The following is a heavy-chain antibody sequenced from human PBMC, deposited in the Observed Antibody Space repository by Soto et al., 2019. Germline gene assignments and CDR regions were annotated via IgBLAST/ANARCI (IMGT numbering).Heavy chain of an antibody. D-gene: IGHD3-10*01. V-gene: IGHV3-64*04. CDR2: ITSHGHIT. CDR3: AREYYYGSGPWY. J-gene: IGHJ4*02. CDR1: GFTFSNYD. Sequence: GGSLRLSCSASGFTFSNYDMVWVRQAPGKGLEYISAITSHGHITYYADSVKGRVTMATDTSTSTAYMELRSLRSDDTAVYYCAREYYYGSGPWYWGQGTLVTVSS.